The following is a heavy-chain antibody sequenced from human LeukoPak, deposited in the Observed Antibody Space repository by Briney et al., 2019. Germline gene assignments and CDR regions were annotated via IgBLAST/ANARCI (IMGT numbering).Heavy chain of an antibody. CDR3: AKGRWPLTGTTTVAHPYDY. Sequence: GGSLRLSCAASGFTFSSYAMSWVRQAPGKGLEWVSAISGSGGSTYYADSVKGRFTISRDNSKNTLYLQMNSLRAEDTAVYYCAKGRWPLTGTTTVAHPYDYWGQGTLVTVSS. CDR2: ISGSGGST. CDR1: GFTFSSYA. D-gene: IGHD1-7*01. J-gene: IGHJ4*02. V-gene: IGHV3-23*01.